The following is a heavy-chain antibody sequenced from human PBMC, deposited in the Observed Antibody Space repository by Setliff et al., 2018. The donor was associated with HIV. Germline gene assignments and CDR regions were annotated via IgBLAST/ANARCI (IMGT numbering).Heavy chain of an antibody. V-gene: IGHV4-59*01. D-gene: IGHD5-18*01. J-gene: IGHJ4*02. CDR2: VYTGST. CDR3: ARDSGGYNYGFAVGSFDY. CDR1: SDSIRFYY. Sequence: SDTLSLTCTVSSDSIRFYYWTWIRQPPGKGLEWIGNVYTGSTNYNPSLKSRITISIDTSKSQFSLKLTSVAAADTAVYYCARDSGGYNYGFAVGSFDYWGQGALVTVSS.